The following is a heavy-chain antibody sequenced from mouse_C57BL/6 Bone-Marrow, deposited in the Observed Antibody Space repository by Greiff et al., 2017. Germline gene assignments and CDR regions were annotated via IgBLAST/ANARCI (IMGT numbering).Heavy chain of an antibody. D-gene: IGHD2-2*01. CDR3: TTGDDEGAWFAY. Sequence: EVQLQQSGAELVRPGASVKLSCTASGFNIKDYYMHWVKQRPEQGLEWIGRIDPEDGATEYAPKFKGKATMTADTSSNTAYLPLSSLTSEDTAVYYCTTGDDEGAWFAYWGQGTLVTVSA. J-gene: IGHJ3*01. V-gene: IGHV14-1*01. CDR1: GFNIKDYY. CDR2: IDPEDGAT.